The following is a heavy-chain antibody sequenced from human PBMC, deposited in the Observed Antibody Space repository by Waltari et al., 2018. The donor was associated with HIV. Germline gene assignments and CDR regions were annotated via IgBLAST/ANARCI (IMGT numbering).Heavy chain of an antibody. D-gene: IGHD3-3*01. J-gene: IGHJ4*02. CDR3: AREGDFWSGYADY. Sequence: QVQLQESGPGLVKPSETLSLTCAVSGYSISSGYYWGWIRQPPGKGLEWIGSIDHSGSTDYNPSLKSRVTISVDTSKNQFSLKLSSVTAADTAVYYCAREGDFWSGYADYWGQGTLVTVSS. V-gene: IGHV4-38-2*02. CDR2: IDHSGST. CDR1: GYSISSGYY.